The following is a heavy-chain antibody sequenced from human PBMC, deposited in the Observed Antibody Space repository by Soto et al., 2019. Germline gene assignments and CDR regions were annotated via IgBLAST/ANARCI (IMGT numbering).Heavy chain of an antibody. CDR2: IYPGDSDT. Sequence: HGESLKISCKGSGYSFTSYWIGWVRQMPGKGLEWMGIIYPGDSDTRYSPSFQGQVTISADKSISTAYLQWSSLKASDTAMYYCARLYDSSGYYYYYGMDVWGQGTTVTVSS. V-gene: IGHV5-51*01. D-gene: IGHD3-22*01. J-gene: IGHJ6*02. CDR1: GYSFTSYW. CDR3: ARLYDSSGYYYYYGMDV.